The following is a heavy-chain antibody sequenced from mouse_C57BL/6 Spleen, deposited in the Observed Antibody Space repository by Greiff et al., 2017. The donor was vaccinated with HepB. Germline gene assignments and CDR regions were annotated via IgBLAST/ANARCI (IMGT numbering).Heavy chain of an antibody. J-gene: IGHJ2*01. D-gene: IGHD2-5*01. Sequence: EVKLQESGAELVRPGASVKLSCTASGFNIKDDYMHWVKQRPEQGLEWIGWIDPENGDTEYASKFQGKATITADTSSNTAYLQLSSLTSEDTAVYYCTTGGYSNYFDYWGQGTTLTVSS. CDR2: IDPENGDT. V-gene: IGHV14-4*01. CDR3: TTGGYSNYFDY. CDR1: GFNIKDDY.